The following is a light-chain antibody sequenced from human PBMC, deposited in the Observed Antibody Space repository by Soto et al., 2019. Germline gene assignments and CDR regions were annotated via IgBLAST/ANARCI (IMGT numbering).Light chain of an antibody. CDR2: DNT. Sequence: QPVLTQPPSVSGAPGQRVTISCTGRSSNIGAGYAVHWYQQVPGTAPKLLIYDNTYRPSGVPDRFSGSKSGTSASLAITGLQAEDEADSYCQSYDNSLSVGVFGGGTKVTVL. CDR1: SSNIGAGYA. CDR3: QSYDNSLSVGV. V-gene: IGLV1-40*01. J-gene: IGLJ3*02.